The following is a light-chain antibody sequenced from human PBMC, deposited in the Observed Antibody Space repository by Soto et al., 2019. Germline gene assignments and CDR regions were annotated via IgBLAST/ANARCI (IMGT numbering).Light chain of an antibody. CDR3: QQLNSYPIT. CDR1: QGIANY. J-gene: IGKJ5*01. CDR2: DAS. V-gene: IGKV1-9*01. Sequence: DIQLTQSPAFLSASVGDRVTFTCRASQGIANYLAWYQLKPGKVPKLLIYDASTLRGGVSSRFRGSGSGTGFTLTISSLQPEDFATYYCQQLNSYPITFGQGTRLEIK.